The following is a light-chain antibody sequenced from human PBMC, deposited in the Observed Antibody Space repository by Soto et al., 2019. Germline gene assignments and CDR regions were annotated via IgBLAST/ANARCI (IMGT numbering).Light chain of an antibody. CDR2: GAS. J-gene: IGKJ5*01. V-gene: IGKV3-20*01. CDR3: QQYGTSEII. CDR1: QSVRSS. Sequence: EIAMTQSPATLSVSPGERATLSCRASQSVRSSLAWYQQKPGQAPRLLIYGASTRATGIPDRFSGSGSGTDFTLTISRLEPEDFAVYYCQQYGTSEIIFGQGTRLEI.